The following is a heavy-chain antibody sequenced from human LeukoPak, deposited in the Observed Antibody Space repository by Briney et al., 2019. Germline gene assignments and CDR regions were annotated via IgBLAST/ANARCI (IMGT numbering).Heavy chain of an antibody. CDR3: AKDGSSGWYRNFDY. D-gene: IGHD6-19*01. J-gene: IGHJ4*02. CDR2: ISYDGSNK. CDR1: GFTFSSYG. Sequence: GGSLRLSCAASGFTFSSYGMHWVRQAPGKGLEWVAVISYDGSNKYYADSVRGRFTISRDNSKNTLYLQMNSLRAEDTAVYYCAKDGSSGWYRNFDYWGEGNLVTVSS. V-gene: IGHV3-30*18.